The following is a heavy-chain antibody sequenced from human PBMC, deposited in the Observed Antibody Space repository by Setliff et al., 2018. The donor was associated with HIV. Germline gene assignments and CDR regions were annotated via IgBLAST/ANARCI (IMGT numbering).Heavy chain of an antibody. V-gene: IGHV4-34*01. CDR1: GGSFSGYY. Sequence: SETLSLTCAVYGGSFSGYYWSWIRQPPGKGLEWIGEINHSGSTNYNPSLKSRVIISADMSKNQFSLNLISVTAADTAVYYCARQGAVTGHAFDSWGPGALVTVSS. J-gene: IGHJ4*02. CDR3: ARQGAVTGHAFDS. CDR2: INHSGST. D-gene: IGHD6-19*01.